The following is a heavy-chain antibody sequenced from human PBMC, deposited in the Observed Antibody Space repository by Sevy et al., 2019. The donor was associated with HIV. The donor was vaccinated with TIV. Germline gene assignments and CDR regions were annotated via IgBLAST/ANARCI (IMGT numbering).Heavy chain of an antibody. V-gene: IGHV3-23*01. D-gene: IGHD3-22*01. CDR3: AKARITMIVVVGDAFDI. CDR1: GFTFSSYA. CDR2: ISGSGGST. Sequence: GGSLRLSCAASGFTFSSYAMSWVRQAPGKGLEWVSAISGSGGSTYYADSVKGRFTISRDNSKNTLYLQMNSLRAEDTAVYDCAKARITMIVVVGDAFDIWGQGTMVTVSS. J-gene: IGHJ3*02.